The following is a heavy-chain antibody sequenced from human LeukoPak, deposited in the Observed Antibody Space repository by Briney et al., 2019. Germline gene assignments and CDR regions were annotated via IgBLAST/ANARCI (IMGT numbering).Heavy chain of an antibody. J-gene: IGHJ3*02. CDR2: IYHSGST. CDR3: ARGREYYDFWSGYPLPCAFDI. Sequence: SETLSLTCTVSGYSISSGYYWGWIRQPPGKGLEWIGSIYHSGSTYYNPSLKSRVTISVDTSKNQFSLKLSSVTAADTAVYYCARGREYYDFWSGYPLPCAFDIWGQGTMVTVSS. V-gene: IGHV4-38-2*02. D-gene: IGHD3-3*01. CDR1: GYSISSGYY.